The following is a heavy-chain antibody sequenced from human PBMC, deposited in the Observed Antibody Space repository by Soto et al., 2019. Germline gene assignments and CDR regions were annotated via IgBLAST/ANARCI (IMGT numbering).Heavy chain of an antibody. CDR3: ARLYGGYYGSGSYYKPRGWFDP. CDR1: GGSFSGYY. J-gene: IGHJ5*02. Sequence: PSETLSLTCAVYGGSFSGYYWSWIRQPPGKGLEWIGEINHSGSTNYNPSLKSRVTISVDTSKNQFSLKLSSVTAADTAVYYCARLYGGYYGSGSYYKPRGWFDPWGQGTLVTVSS. D-gene: IGHD3-10*01. V-gene: IGHV4-34*01. CDR2: INHSGST.